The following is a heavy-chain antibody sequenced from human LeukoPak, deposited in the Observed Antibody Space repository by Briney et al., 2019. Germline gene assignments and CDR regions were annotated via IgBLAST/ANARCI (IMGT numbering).Heavy chain of an antibody. CDR2: INHSGST. CDR1: GGSFSGYY. Sequence: PSETLSLTCAVYGGSFSGYYWSWIRQPPGKGPEWIGEINHSGSTNYNPSLKSRVTISVATSKNQFSLKLSSVTAADTAVYYCARGRRGVPPRYFDYWGQGTLVTVSS. D-gene: IGHD3-10*01. J-gene: IGHJ4*02. V-gene: IGHV4-34*01. CDR3: ARGRRGVPPRYFDY.